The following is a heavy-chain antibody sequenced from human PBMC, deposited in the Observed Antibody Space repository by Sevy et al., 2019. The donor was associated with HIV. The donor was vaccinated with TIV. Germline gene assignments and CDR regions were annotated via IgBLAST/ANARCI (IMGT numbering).Heavy chain of an antibody. J-gene: IGHJ4*02. CDR3: VRAVATNGSF. D-gene: IGHD2-15*01. V-gene: IGHV3-7*01. CDR2: INHNGSVT. Sequence: GGSLRLSCAASGFSLSSYWMNWVRQTPGKGLEWVANINHNGSVTYYVDSVKGRFTISRDNTRNFLYLQMTSLRVEDTALYYCVRAVATNGSFWCQGTLVTVSS. CDR1: GFSLSSYW.